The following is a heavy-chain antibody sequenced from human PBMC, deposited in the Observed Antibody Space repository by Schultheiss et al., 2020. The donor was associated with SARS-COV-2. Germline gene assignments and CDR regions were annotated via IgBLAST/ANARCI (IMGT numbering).Heavy chain of an antibody. Sequence: SQTLSLTCAVFGGPFSGYYWSWIRQPPGKGLEWIGEIYHSGSTNYNPSLKSRVTISVDTSKNQFSLKLSSVTAADTAVYYCARAISGSFDYFDYWGQGTLVTVSS. J-gene: IGHJ4*02. CDR3: ARAISGSFDYFDY. CDR2: IYHSGST. V-gene: IGHV4-34*01. CDR1: GGPFSGYY. D-gene: IGHD1-26*01.